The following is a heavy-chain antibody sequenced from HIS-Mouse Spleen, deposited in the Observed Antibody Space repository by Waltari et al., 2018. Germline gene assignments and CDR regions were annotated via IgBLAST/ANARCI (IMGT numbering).Heavy chain of an antibody. J-gene: IGHJ4*02. CDR1: GYTFTSYD. D-gene: IGHD4-4*01. CDR3: ARGHDYSNYFDY. V-gene: IGHV1-8*01. Sequence: QVQLVQSGAEVKKPGASVKGSCKASGYTFTSYDINRVRQATGQGLEWMGGMNPNSSNKGEAQRFQGRVTMTRNTSIRTAYMELSSLRSEDTAVYYCARGHDYSNYFDYWGQGTLVTVSS. CDR2: MNPNSSNK.